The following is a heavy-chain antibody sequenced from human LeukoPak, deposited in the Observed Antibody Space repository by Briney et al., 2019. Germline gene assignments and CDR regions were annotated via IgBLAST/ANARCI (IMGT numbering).Heavy chain of an antibody. J-gene: IGHJ6*03. V-gene: IGHV4-38-2*01. CDR1: GYSVNNGYY. Sequence: SETLSLTCAVSGYSVNNGYYWVWIRQPPGQGLEWIGSLYHSDSVFYNTALQSRVSMSVDTSKNQFPLKLSFVTAADTAVYYCARQHDSYFYYYVDVWGSGTTVTVSS. CDR3: ARQHDSYFYYYVDV. CDR2: LYHSDSV.